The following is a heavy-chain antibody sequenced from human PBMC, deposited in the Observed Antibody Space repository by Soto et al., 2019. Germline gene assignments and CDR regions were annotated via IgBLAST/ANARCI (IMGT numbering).Heavy chain of an antibody. CDR1: GLRFSTYW. D-gene: IGHD7-27*01. CDR2: IDPDGRVG. CDR3: AGWGEDDANV. J-gene: IGHJ4*02. V-gene: IGHV3-7*03. Sequence: EGQLLGSGGGLVQPGGSLRLSCVASGLRFSTYWLNWVRQPPGMGLEWVANIDPDGRVGTYVDSVKGRFTTSRDNAMNSVYLKMNSLRADDKSMYFCAGWGEDDANVWGQGILVTVSA.